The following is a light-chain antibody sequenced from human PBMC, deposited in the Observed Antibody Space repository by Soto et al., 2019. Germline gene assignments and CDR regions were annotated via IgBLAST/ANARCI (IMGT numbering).Light chain of an antibody. CDR1: QGVAGSY. Sequence: EIVLTQSPGTLSLSPGERATLSCRASQGVAGSYLAWYQQKLGQAPRLLIYGASSRATGIPDRFSGSGSGTDFTLTISRLEPEDFAVYYCQQYGSSPTTFGQGTKVEIK. CDR3: QQYGSSPTT. CDR2: GAS. J-gene: IGKJ1*01. V-gene: IGKV3-20*01.